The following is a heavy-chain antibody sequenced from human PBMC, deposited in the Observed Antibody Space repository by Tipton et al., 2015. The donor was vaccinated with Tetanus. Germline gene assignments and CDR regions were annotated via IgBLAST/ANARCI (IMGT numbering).Heavy chain of an antibody. Sequence: LSLTCTVSGDSISNYHWSWIRQPPGKGLEWIGYIYYRGNTNYNPSLKKRVTISVDTSKNQFSLKLNSVTAADTAVYYCARVEEGYCSGGTCYFADWGRGTLVTVSS. D-gene: IGHD2-15*01. CDR3: ARVEEGYCSGGTCYFAD. CDR1: GDSISNYH. CDR2: IYYRGNT. V-gene: IGHV4-59*01. J-gene: IGHJ4*02.